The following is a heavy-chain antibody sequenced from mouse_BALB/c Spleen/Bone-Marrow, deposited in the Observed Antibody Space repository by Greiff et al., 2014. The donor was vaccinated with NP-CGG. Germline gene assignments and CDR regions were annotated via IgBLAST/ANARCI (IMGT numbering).Heavy chain of an antibody. J-gene: IGHJ1*01. V-gene: IGHV1-7*01. CDR1: GYTFTTYW. CDR2: INPSTGNT. D-gene: IGHD2-4*01. Sequence: VKLVESGAELAKPGASVKMSCKASGYTFTTYWIHRVKQRPGQGLEWIGYINPSTGNTEYNQKFRDRATLTADKSSSTPYMQLSSLTSEDSAVYYCARGLRDWYFDVWGAGTTVTVSS. CDR3: ARGLRDWYFDV.